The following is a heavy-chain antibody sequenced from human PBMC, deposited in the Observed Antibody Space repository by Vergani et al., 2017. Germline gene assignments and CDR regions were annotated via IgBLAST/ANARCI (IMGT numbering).Heavy chain of an antibody. D-gene: IGHD3-16*01. V-gene: IGHV3-9*01. CDR2: IDRNYGVK. CDR3: VKVNDYDADGPFDL. CDR1: GFTFQAFA. J-gene: IGHJ2*01. Sequence: VEAGGGLVQPGWSLRLSCTASGFTFQAFAFHWVRQVSGRGLEWVSGIDRNYGVKNGNSFEGRFSISRDNAKKAVFLQMNNLRHEDTALYFCVKVNDYDADGPFDLWGRGTLVTVSS.